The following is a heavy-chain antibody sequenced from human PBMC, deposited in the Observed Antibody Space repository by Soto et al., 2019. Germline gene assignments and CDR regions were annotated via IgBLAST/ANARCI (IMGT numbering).Heavy chain of an antibody. J-gene: IGHJ5*01. Sequence: QGRLVQSEAEVKKAGSSVKVSCKASGGTFISDAVTWVRQAPGQGLEWMGGVIPMFPKANYAQKYQGRATSTEDTSTSIVYIELHSLKSEDPAVYYCARGSSDSSGPGYLDSWGQGTLV. V-gene: IGHV1-69*06. CDR1: GGTFISDA. CDR3: ARGSSDSSGPGYLDS. CDR2: VIPMFPKA. D-gene: IGHD3-22*01.